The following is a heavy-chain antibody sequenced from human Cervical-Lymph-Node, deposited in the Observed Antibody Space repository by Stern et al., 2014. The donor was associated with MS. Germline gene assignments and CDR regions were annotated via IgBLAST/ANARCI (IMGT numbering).Heavy chain of an antibody. CDR1: GGSISSYY. Sequence: QLQLQESGPGLVKPSETLSLTCTVSGGSISSYYWSWIRQPPGKGLEWIGYIYYSGSTNYNPSLKSRVTISVDTSKNQFSLKLSSVTAADTAVYYCARENGGNAQGWYFDLGGRGTLVTVAS. J-gene: IGHJ2*01. D-gene: IGHD4-23*01. CDR2: IYYSGST. V-gene: IGHV4-59*01. CDR3: ARENGGNAQGWYFDL.